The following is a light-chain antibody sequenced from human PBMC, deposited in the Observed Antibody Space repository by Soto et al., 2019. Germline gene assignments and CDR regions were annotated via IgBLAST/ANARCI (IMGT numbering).Light chain of an antibody. CDR1: KSPSTW. V-gene: IGKV1-5*03. CDR2: KVS. CDR3: QHYNSYSEA. Sequence: PSTLSASVGDRVIITCRASKSPSTWLAWYXXKXGXXXKXXVFKVSSLESGVPSRFSGSGSGTEFTLTISSLQPDDFATYYCQHYNSYSEAFGQGNKVDIK. J-gene: IGKJ1*01.